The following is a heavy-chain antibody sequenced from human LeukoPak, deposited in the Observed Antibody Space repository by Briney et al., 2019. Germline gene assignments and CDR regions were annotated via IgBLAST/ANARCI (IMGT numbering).Heavy chain of an antibody. D-gene: IGHD3-22*01. CDR3: ARAPSEIGGYYPEYFRH. CDR2: IKSDGKT. V-gene: IGHV3-74*01. CDR1: GFTFSRYW. Sequence: GGSLRLSCEASGFTFSRYWMHWVRQAPGKGLVWVSRIKSDGKTNYADSVKGRFTISRDNAKNTVSLQMDSLRAEDTGVYYCARAPSEIGGYYPEYFRHWGQGTLVTVSS. J-gene: IGHJ1*01.